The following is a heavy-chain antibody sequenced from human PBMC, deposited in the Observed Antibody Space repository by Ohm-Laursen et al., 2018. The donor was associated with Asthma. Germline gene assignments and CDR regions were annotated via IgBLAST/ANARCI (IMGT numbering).Heavy chain of an antibody. Sequence: SLRLSCAASGFTVGSDYMTWVRQAPGKGLEWVSAIYSGGTTYYADSVRGRFTISRDNSKNTLYLQMNSLRAEDTAVYYCAGYYYDSNGYLPFDYWGQGTLVTVSS. V-gene: IGHV3-53*01. J-gene: IGHJ4*02. D-gene: IGHD3-22*01. CDR1: GFTVGSDY. CDR2: IYSGGTT. CDR3: AGYYYDSNGYLPFDY.